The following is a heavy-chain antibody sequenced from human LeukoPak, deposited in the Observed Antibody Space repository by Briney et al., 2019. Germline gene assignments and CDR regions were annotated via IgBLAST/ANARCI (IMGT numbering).Heavy chain of an antibody. CDR2: INPNSGGT. CDR1: GYTFTGYY. Sequence: ASVKVSCKASGYTFTGYYMHWVRQAPGQGLGWMGWINPNSGGTNYAQKFQGRVTMTRDTSISTAYMELSRLRSDDTAVYYCARDSPVGLYDSSGYYYPYGMDVWGQGTTVTVSS. J-gene: IGHJ6*02. D-gene: IGHD3-22*01. CDR3: ARDSPVGLYDSSGYYYPYGMDV. V-gene: IGHV1-2*02.